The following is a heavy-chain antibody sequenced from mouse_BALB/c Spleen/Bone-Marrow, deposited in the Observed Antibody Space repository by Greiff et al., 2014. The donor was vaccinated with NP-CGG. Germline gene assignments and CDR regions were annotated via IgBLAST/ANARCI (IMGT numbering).Heavy chain of an antibody. CDR2: ISSGGSNT. CDR1: GFTFSSYG. V-gene: IGHV5-6*01. J-gene: IGHJ4*01. Sequence: VQLKGSGGDLVKPGGALKLSCAASGFTFSSYGMSLGRPTPDKRLEGVATISSGGSNTYYPDSVKGRFTISRDNAKNTLYLQMSSLKSEDTAMYYCARHQRYYAMDYWGQGTSVTVSS. CDR3: ARHQRYYAMDY.